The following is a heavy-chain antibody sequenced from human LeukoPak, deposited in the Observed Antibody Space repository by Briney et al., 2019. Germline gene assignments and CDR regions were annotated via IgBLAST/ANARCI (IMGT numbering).Heavy chain of an antibody. CDR2: ISSSSGYI. D-gene: IGHD2-21*01. Sequence: PGGSLRLSCAASGFTFSSYSMNWVRQAPGKGLEWVSCISSSSGYIDYADSVEGRFTISRDNAKNSLYLLMNSLRAEDTAVYYCARDREAVVDAFDIWGQGTMVTVSS. V-gene: IGHV3-21*01. CDR1: GFTFSSYS. J-gene: IGHJ3*02. CDR3: ARDREAVVDAFDI.